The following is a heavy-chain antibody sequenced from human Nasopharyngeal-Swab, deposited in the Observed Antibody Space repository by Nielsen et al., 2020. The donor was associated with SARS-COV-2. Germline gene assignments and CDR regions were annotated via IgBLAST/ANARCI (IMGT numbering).Heavy chain of an antibody. Sequence: GESLKISCATSGFRFGSYGMHWVRQAPDKGLEWVAVIWYDGGNKYYADSVKGRFTISRDNAKNSLYLQMNSLRAEDTAVYYCARDYYYDTKYYYYGMDVWGQGTTVTVSS. D-gene: IGHD3-22*01. CDR2: IWYDGGNK. J-gene: IGHJ6*02. V-gene: IGHV3-33*01. CDR1: GFRFGSYG. CDR3: ARDYYYDTKYYYYGMDV.